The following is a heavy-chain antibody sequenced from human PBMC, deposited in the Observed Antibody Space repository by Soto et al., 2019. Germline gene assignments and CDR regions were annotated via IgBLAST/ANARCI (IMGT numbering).Heavy chain of an antibody. CDR1: GGSVGSGSYY. D-gene: IGHD1-26*01. V-gene: IGHV4-61*03. CDR3: AKAWARDVWTVGYYYYGMDV. Sequence: PSETLSLTCTVSGGSVGSGSYYWSWIRQPLGKGLEWIGYIYYSGNTDYNPSLRGRATISVDKAKNHFSMQLTSVTSADTAVYYCAKAWARDVWTVGYYYYGMDVWGQGTTVTVSS. J-gene: IGHJ6*02. CDR2: IYYSGNT.